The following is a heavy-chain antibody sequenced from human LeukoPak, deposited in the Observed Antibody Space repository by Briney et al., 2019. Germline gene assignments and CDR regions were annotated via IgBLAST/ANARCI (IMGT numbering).Heavy chain of an antibody. D-gene: IGHD3-3*01. Sequence: SETLSLTCTVSGGSISSGSDYWSWIRQPAGKGLEWIGRIYTSGSTNYNPSLKSRVTISVDTSKNQFSVKLSSVTAADTAVYYCARSHDTVLRFLEWSPRGYYYYMDVWGKGTTVTVSS. CDR1: GGSISSGSDY. CDR2: IYTSGST. CDR3: ARSHDTVLRFLEWSPRGYYYYMDV. J-gene: IGHJ6*03. V-gene: IGHV4-61*02.